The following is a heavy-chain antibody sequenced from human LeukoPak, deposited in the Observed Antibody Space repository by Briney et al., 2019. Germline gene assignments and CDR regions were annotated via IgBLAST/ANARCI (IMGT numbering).Heavy chain of an antibody. CDR3: ARGGSGYYYDSSGYYEREYYYGMDV. J-gene: IGHJ6*02. V-gene: IGHV1-46*01. CDR1: GYSFTSYY. CDR2: INPSGGST. D-gene: IGHD3-22*01. Sequence: GASVKVSCKASGYSFTSYYMHWVRQAPGQGLEWMGIINPSGGSTSYAQKFQGGVTMTRDTSTSTVYMELSSLRSEDTAVYYCARGGSGYYYDSSGYYEREYYYGMDVWGQGTTVTVSS.